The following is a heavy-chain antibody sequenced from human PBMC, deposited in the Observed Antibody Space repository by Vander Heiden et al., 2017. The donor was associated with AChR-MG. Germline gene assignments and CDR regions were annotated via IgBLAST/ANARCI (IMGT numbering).Heavy chain of an antibody. J-gene: IGHJ6*02. CDR3: ARVKAYGMDV. CDR2: INTDGSTT. V-gene: IGHV3-74*01. CDR1: GFTFSSYW. Sequence: EVQLVESGGGLVQPGGSLRLSCAASGFTFSSYWMHWVRQAPGKGLVWVSHINTDGSTTTDADSVKGRFTISRDNAKNTLYLQMNSLRAEDTAVYYCARVKAYGMDVWGQGTTVTVSS.